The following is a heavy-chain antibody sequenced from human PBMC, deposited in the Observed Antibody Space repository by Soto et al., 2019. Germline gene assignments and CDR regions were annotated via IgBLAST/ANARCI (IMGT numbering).Heavy chain of an antibody. CDR1: GGSFSGYY. CDR2: INHSGST. Sequence: SETLSLTCAVYGGSFSGYYWSWIRQPPGKGLEWIGEINHSGSTNYNPSLKSRVTISVDTSKNQFSLKLSSVTAADTAVYYCARGRIGSGRHWFDPWGQGTLVTVSS. V-gene: IGHV4-34*01. CDR3: ARGRIGSGRHWFDP. J-gene: IGHJ5*02. D-gene: IGHD3-10*01.